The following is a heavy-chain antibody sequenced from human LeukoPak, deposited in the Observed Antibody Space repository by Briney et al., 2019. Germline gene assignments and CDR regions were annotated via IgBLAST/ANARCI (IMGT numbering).Heavy chain of an antibody. CDR2: IYTSGST. J-gene: IGHJ5*02. CDR1: GGSNSSYY. Sequence: SETLSLTCTVSGGSNSSYYWSWIRQAAGEGLEWIGRIYTSGSTNYNPSLKSRVTMSVDMSKNQFSLNLTSVTAADTAVYYCARETGSSRWFDPWGQGTLVTVSS. D-gene: IGHD1-26*01. CDR3: ARETGSSRWFDP. V-gene: IGHV4-4*07.